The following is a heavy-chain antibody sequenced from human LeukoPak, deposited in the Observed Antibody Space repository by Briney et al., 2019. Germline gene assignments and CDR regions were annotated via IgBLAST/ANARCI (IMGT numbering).Heavy chain of an antibody. J-gene: IGHJ5*02. D-gene: IGHD4-11*01. CDR3: ARGDYSDYVANWFEP. V-gene: IGHV4-39*01. CDR2: IYSSGST. CDR1: GGSISSHNYY. Sequence: PSETLSLTCTVSGGSISSHNYYWGWIRQPPGKGLEWIGSIYSSGSTYYNPSLKSRVTISVDTSKNQFSLKLNSVTAADTAVYYCARGDYSDYVANWFEPWGQGTLVTVSP.